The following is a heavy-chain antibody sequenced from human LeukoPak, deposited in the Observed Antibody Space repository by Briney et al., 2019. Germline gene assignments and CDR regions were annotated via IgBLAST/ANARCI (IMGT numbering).Heavy chain of an antibody. J-gene: IGHJ4*02. Sequence: PGGSLRLSCAASGFTVTSNYMTWVGQAPGKGLEWVSVISSGGNTYYADSVKGRFTISRDNSKNTVYLQMSGLRAEDTAVYYCAREVRGYYFDYWGQGTLVTASS. CDR3: AREVRGYYFDY. CDR1: GFTVTSNY. V-gene: IGHV3-53*01. CDR2: ISSGGNT. D-gene: IGHD5-12*01.